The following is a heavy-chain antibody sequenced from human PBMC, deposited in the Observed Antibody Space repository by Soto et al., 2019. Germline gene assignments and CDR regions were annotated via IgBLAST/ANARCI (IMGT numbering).Heavy chain of an antibody. Sequence: QLQLQESGPGLVKPSETLSLTCTVSGDSVSRSRYYWGWIRQSPGKGLEWIGSIYYTGSTYYNPSLKSRVSLSIDTSKTQSSLKVNSMTAADTAIYYCATEGGIVDANWFGPWGQGTLVTVSA. J-gene: IGHJ5*02. D-gene: IGHD1-26*01. CDR1: GDSVSRSRYY. V-gene: IGHV4-39*02. CDR3: ATEGGIVDANWFGP. CDR2: IYYTGST.